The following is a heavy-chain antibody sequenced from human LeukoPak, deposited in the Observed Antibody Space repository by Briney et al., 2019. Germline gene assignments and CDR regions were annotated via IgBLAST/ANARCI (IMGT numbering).Heavy chain of an antibody. Sequence: ASVKVSCKASGYTFTTYDINWVRQATGQGLEWMGWMNPNSGNTGYAQKFQGRVTMTRNTSISTAYMELSSLRSEDTAVYYCARGRGSGHKENWFDPWGQGTLVTVPS. CDR3: ARGRGSGHKENWFDP. J-gene: IGHJ5*02. V-gene: IGHV1-8*01. CDR1: GYTFTTYD. D-gene: IGHD6-19*01. CDR2: MNPNSGNT.